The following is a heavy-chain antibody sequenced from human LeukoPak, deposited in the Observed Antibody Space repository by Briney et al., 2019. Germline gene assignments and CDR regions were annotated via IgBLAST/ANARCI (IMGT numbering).Heavy chain of an antibody. Sequence: SETLSLTCAVYGGSFSGYYWSWLRQPPGKGLEWIGEINHSGSTNYNPSLKSRVIISVDTSKNQFSLKLSSVTAADTAVYYCARGQIHPWSPTYLDYWGQGTLVTVSS. D-gene: IGHD2-8*01. CDR3: ARGQIHPWSPTYLDY. V-gene: IGHV4-34*01. CDR2: INHSGST. CDR1: GGSFSGYY. J-gene: IGHJ4*02.